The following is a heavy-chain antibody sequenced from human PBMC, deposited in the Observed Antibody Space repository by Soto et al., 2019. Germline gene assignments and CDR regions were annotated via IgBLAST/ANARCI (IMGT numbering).Heavy chain of an antibody. CDR2: MYHSGST. CDR3: AGVPDY. V-gene: IGHV4-30-2*01. Sequence: QLQLQESGSGLVKPSQTLSLTCAVSGGSISSGGYSWSWIRQPPGKGLEWIGYMYHSGSTYYNPSLKSRVTISIDRSKNQFSLKLGSVTFAATALCYCAGVPDYWGQCTLVTVSS. J-gene: IGHJ4*02. CDR1: GGSISSGGYS. D-gene: IGHD2-2*01.